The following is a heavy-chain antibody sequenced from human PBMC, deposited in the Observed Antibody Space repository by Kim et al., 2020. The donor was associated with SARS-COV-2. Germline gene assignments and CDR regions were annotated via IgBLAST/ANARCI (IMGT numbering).Heavy chain of an antibody. CDR3: AKDMITMAQGGGNWFDP. Sequence: VKGRFTISRDNSKNTLYLQMNSLRAEDTAVYYCAKDMITMAQGGGNWFDPWGQGTLVTVSS. V-gene: IGHV3-23*01. D-gene: IGHD3-10*01. J-gene: IGHJ5*02.